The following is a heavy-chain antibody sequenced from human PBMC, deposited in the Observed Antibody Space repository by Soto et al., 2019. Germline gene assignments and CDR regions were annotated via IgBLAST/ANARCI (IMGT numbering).Heavy chain of an antibody. CDR3: ARGGGLVVVNALDY. J-gene: IGHJ4*02. D-gene: IGHD3-22*01. Sequence: QVQLVESGGGVVQPGRSLRLSCAASGFTFSSYGMHWVRQAPGKGLEWVAVIWYDGSNKYYADSVKGRFTISRDNSKNTLYLQMNSLRAEDTAVYYCARGGGLVVVNALDYWGQGTLVTVSS. CDR2: IWYDGSNK. CDR1: GFTFSSYG. V-gene: IGHV3-33*01.